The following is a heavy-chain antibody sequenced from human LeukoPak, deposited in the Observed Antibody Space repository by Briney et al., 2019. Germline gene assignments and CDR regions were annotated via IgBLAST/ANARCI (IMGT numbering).Heavy chain of an antibody. J-gene: IGHJ4*02. Sequence: GGSLRLSCAASGFTFSSYGMHWVRQAPGKGLEWVAVISYDGSNKYYADSVKGRFTISRDNSKNTLYLQMNSLRAEDTAVYYCARDFASGSSGWFDYWGQGTLVTVSS. CDR2: ISYDGSNK. CDR1: GFTFSSYG. D-gene: IGHD6-19*01. CDR3: ARDFASGSSGWFDY. V-gene: IGHV3-30*03.